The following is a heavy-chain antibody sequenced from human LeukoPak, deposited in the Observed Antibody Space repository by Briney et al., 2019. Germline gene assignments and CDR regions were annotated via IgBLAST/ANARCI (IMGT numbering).Heavy chain of an antibody. CDR2: ISYDGSNK. CDR1: GFAFSSYA. CDR3: ARDFSAHSTRNYYYYYGMDV. V-gene: IGHV3-30*04. J-gene: IGHJ6*04. Sequence: GRSLRLSCAASGFAFSSYAMHWVRQAPGKGLEWVAVISYDGSNKYYADSVKGRFTISRDNSKNTLYLQMNSLRAEDTAVYYCARDFSAHSTRNYYYYYGMDVWGKGTTVTVSS. D-gene: IGHD2/OR15-2a*01.